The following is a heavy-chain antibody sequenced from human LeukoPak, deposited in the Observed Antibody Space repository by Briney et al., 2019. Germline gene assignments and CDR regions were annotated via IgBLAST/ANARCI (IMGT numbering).Heavy chain of an antibody. CDR3: ARPITIFGVVTP. CDR2: INHSGST. D-gene: IGHD3-3*01. CDR1: GGSFSGYY. J-gene: IGHJ5*02. Sequence: SETLSLTCAVYGGSFSGYYWSWIRQPPGKGREWIGEINHSGSTNYNPSLKSRVTISVDTSKNQFSLKLSSVTAADTAVYYCARPITIFGVVTPWGQGTLVTVSS. V-gene: IGHV4-34*01.